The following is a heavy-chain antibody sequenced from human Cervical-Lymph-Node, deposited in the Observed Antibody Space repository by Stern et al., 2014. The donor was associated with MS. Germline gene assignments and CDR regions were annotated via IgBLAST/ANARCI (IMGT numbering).Heavy chain of an antibody. J-gene: IGHJ4*02. CDR1: GFPFSTYS. V-gene: IGHV3-30*09. CDR2: ISHDATNK. D-gene: IGHD2-8*01. Sequence: VQLVESGGGVVQPERSLRLSCAGSGFPFSTYSMHWVRQAPGKGLEWVAVISHDATNKYYADSVKDRFAISRDNSNNTLYLQMNSLRAEDTAVYYCAGGLMVGAYWGQGTLVTVPS. CDR3: AGGLMVGAY.